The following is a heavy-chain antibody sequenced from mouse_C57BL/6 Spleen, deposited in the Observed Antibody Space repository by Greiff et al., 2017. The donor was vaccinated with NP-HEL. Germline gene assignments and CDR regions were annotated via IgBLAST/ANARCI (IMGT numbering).Heavy chain of an antibody. J-gene: IGHJ4*01. CDR2: ISYDGSN. V-gene: IGHV3-6*01. D-gene: IGHD1-1*01. Sequence: EVQLKESGPGLVKPSQSLSLTCSVTGYSITSGYYWNWIRQFPGNKLEWMGYISYDGSNNYNPSLKNRISITRDTSKNQFFLKLNSVTTEDTATYYCARGDHYYGSTPYAMDYWGQGTSVTVSS. CDR3: ARGDHYYGSTPYAMDY. CDR1: GYSITSGYY.